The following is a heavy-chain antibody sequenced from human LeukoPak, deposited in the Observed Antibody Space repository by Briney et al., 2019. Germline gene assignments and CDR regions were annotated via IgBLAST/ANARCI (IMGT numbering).Heavy chain of an antibody. CDR3: ARELGSGWPTFDY. CDR2: IYYSGTT. CDR1: GGSMSSYY. V-gene: IGHV4-59*01. J-gene: IGHJ4*02. D-gene: IGHD6-19*01. Sequence: SETLSLTCTVSGGSMSSYYWIWIRQPPGKGLEWIGYIYYSGTTSYNPSLKSRVTISVDTSKNQFSLKLSSVTAADTAVYYCARELGSGWPTFDYWGQGTLVTVSS.